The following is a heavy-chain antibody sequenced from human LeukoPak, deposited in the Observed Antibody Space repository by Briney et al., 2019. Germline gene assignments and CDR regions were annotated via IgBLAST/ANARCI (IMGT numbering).Heavy chain of an antibody. CDR2: ISSSGSTI. D-gene: IGHD4-17*01. V-gene: IGHV3-48*03. CDR3: ARDWTRPGTVTLDY. J-gene: IGHJ4*02. Sequence: GGSLRLSCAASGFAFSSYEMNWVRQAPGKGLEWVSKISSSGSTIYYADSVKGRFTISRDNAKNSLNLQMNSLRAEDTAVYYCARDWTRPGTVTLDYWGQGTLVTVSS. CDR1: GFAFSSYE.